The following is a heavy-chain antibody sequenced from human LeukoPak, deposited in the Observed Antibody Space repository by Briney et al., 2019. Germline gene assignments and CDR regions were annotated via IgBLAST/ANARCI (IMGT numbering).Heavy chain of an antibody. CDR2: ISAYNGNT. V-gene: IGHV1-18*01. CDR3: ARDRVGGDLTGVSLY. D-gene: IGHD4-17*01. Sequence: ASVNVSRMASVYPLVKFVLTAVRQAPGQGLEWMGWISAYNGNTQYAQKFRGRLTFTTETSKSTAYLELRSLKSDDTAVYYCARDRVGGDLTGVSLYWGQGTLVTVSS. CDR1: VYPLVKFV. J-gene: IGHJ4*01.